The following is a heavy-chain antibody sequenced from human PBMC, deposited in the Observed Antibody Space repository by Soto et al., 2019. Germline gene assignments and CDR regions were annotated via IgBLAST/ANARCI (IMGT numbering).Heavy chain of an antibody. D-gene: IGHD3-22*01. V-gene: IGHV4-30-4*01. Sequence: QVQLQESGPGLVKPSQTLSLTCTVSGGAISSGDYYWSWIRQPPGKGLEWIGYIYYSGSTYYNPSLKSRITISVDTSKTQFSLNLSTVTAAYTDVYYCARRTMIVSLDYWGQGTLVPVSS. J-gene: IGHJ4*02. CDR2: IYYSGST. CDR1: GGAISSGDYY. CDR3: ARRTMIVSLDY.